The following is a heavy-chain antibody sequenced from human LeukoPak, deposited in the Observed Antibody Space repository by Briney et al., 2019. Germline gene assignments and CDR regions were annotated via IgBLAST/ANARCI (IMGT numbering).Heavy chain of an antibody. CDR1: GFTFSSYA. D-gene: IGHD1-26*01. CDR2: ISGSGGST. V-gene: IGHV3-23*01. J-gene: IGHJ3*01. CDR3: SKDRRSGRYHAFDL. Sequence: GGSLRLSCAASGFTFSSYAMSWVRQAPGKGLEWVSAISGSGGSTYYADSVKGRFTISRDNSKNTLYLQMNSLRVEDTAVYYCSKDRRSGRYHAFDLWGQGTMVTVSS.